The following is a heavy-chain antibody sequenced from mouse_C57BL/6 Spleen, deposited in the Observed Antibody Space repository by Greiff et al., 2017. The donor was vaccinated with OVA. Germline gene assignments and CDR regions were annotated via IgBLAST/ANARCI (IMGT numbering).Heavy chain of an antibody. D-gene: IGHD2-1*01. CDR2: IDPSDSYT. V-gene: IGHV1-50*01. CDR3: ASGNVAMDY. CDR1: GYTFTSYW. Sequence: QVQLQQPGAELVKPGASVKLSCKASGYTFTSYWMQWVKQRPGQGLEWIGEIDPSDSYTNYNQKFKGKATLTVDTSSSTAYMQLSSLTSEDSAVYYCASGNVAMDYWGQGTSVTVSS. J-gene: IGHJ4*01.